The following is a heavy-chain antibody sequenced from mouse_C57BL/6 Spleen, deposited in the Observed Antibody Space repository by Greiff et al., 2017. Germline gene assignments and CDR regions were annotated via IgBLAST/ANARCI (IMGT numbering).Heavy chain of an antibody. CDR2: ISSGSSTI. D-gene: IGHD1-1*01. J-gene: IGHJ3*01. Sequence: EVKVVESGGGLVKPGGSLKLSCAASGFTFSDYGMHWVRQAPEKGLEWVAYISSGSSTIYYADTVKGRFTISRDNAKNTLFLQMTSLRSEDTAMYYCAIYYYGSRGGWFAYWGQGTLVTVSA. CDR3: AIYYYGSRGGWFAY. V-gene: IGHV5-17*01. CDR1: GFTFSDYG.